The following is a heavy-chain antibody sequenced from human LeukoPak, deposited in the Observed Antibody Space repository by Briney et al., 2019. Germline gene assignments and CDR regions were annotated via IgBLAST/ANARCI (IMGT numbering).Heavy chain of an antibody. Sequence: ASVKVSCKASGGTFSSYAISWVRQAPGQWLEWMGGIIPIFGTANYAQKFQGRVTITADESTSTAYMELSSLRSEDTAVYYCASSMVEYSSSNYYYGMDVWGQGTTVTVSS. CDR2: IIPIFGTA. D-gene: IGHD6-6*01. CDR3: ASSMVEYSSSNYYYGMDV. J-gene: IGHJ6*02. CDR1: GGTFSSYA. V-gene: IGHV1-69*13.